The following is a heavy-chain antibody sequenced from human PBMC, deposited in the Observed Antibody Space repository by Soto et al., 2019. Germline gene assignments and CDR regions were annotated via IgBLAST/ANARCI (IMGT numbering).Heavy chain of an antibody. CDR2: ISWNSGSI. J-gene: IGHJ4*02. V-gene: IGHV3-9*01. CDR1: GFTFDDYA. CDR3: AKAGYSSGWYVPGFDY. Sequence: DVQLVESGGGLVQPGRSLRLSCAASGFTFDDYAMHWVRQAPGKGLEWVSGISWNSGSIGYADSVKGRFTISRDNAKNSLYLQMNSLRAEDTALYYCAKAGYSSGWYVPGFDYWGQGTLVTVSS. D-gene: IGHD6-19*01.